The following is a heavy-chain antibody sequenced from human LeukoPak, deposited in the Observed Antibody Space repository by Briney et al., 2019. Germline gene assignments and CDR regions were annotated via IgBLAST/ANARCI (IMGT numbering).Heavy chain of an antibody. J-gene: IGHJ1*01. D-gene: IGHD2-21*02. V-gene: IGHV3-74*01. CDR1: GFTFSSHW. CDR2: INSDGSST. Sequence: GGSLRLSCAASGFTFSSHWMYWVRQAPGKGLVWVSRINSDGSSTNYADSVKGRFTISRDNAKNTLYLQMNSLRAEDTAVFYCVRELRQCIGGACSAWGQRGLVTASS. CDR3: VRELRQCIGGACSA.